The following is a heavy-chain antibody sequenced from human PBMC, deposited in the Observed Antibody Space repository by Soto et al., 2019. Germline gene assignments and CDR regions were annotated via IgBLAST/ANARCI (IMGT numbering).Heavy chain of an antibody. Sequence: GGSLRLSCVASGFKFSNYAMSWVRQAPGKGLEWVSLISATGGGTYYADSVKVRFTISRDNSHNTLYLQVHSLTAEDTAVYYCAKDRRAGGNSAFYFDFWGKGAQVTV. CDR2: ISATGGGT. V-gene: IGHV3-23*01. J-gene: IGHJ4*02. D-gene: IGHD3-16*01. CDR3: AKDRRAGGNSAFYFDF. CDR1: GFKFSNYA.